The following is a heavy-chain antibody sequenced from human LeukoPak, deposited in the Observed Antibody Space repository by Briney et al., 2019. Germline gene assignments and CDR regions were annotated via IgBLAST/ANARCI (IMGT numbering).Heavy chain of an antibody. Sequence: GESLKISCKGSGYSFTSYWIGWVRQMPGKGLEWMGIIYPGDSDTRYSPSYQGQVTISADKSISTAYLQWSSLKASDTAMYYCATNVQVYSGSYIYYFDYWGQGTLVTVSS. J-gene: IGHJ4*02. CDR3: ATNVQVYSGSYIYYFDY. CDR2: IYPGDSDT. CDR1: GYSFTSYW. V-gene: IGHV5-51*01. D-gene: IGHD1-26*01.